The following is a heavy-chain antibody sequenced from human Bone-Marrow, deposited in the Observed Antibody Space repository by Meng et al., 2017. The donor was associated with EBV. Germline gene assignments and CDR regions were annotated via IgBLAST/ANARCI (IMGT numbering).Heavy chain of an antibody. CDR3: AGGWAPDY. CDR2: INPLTGVT. D-gene: IGHD6-19*01. J-gene: IGHJ4*02. CDR1: GYNFRNYF. V-gene: IGHV1-2*06. Sequence: GQVLQSGAELRKPGHSVKVSCKGSGYNFRNYFMHWVRQAPGKGLEYMGRINPLTGVTNYVQKFQGRVTVTRDTSISTSYMELSGLTHDDTAVYFCAGGWAPDYWGQGTLVTVSS.